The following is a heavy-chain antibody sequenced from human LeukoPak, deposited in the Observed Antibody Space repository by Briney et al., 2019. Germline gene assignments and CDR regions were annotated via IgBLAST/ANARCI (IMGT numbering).Heavy chain of an antibody. V-gene: IGHV3-48*02. J-gene: IGHJ6*02. D-gene: IGHD2-2*01. CDR2: ISSSSSTI. CDR3: ARAFSGWYCSSTSCYSPIYGMDV. Sequence: GGSLRLSCAASGFTFSSYSMNWVRQAPGKGLEWVSYISSSSSTIYYADSVKGRFTISRDNAKNSLYLQMNSLRDEDTAVYYCARAFSGWYCSSTSCYSPIYGMDVWGQGTTVTVSS. CDR1: GFTFSSYS.